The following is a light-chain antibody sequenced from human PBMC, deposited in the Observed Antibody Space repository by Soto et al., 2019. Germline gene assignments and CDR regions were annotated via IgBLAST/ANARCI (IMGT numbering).Light chain of an antibody. CDR3: SSYTSGTTLLV. V-gene: IGLV2-14*01. Sequence: QSALTQPASVSGSPGQSITTSCTGSNSDIGGYDFVSWYQQHPGKAPKLLIYEVGHRPSGVSNRFSGSKSGNTASLTVSGLHTEDEADYYCSSYTSGTTLLVFGGGTKLTVL. J-gene: IGLJ3*02. CDR2: EVG. CDR1: NSDIGGYDF.